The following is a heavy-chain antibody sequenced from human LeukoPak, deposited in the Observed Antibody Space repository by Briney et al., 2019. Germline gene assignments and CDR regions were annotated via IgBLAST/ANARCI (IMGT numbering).Heavy chain of an antibody. CDR1: GFTFDDYG. V-gene: IGHV3-20*04. CDR2: INWNGGST. D-gene: IGHD2-2*01. Sequence: GGSLRLSCAASGFTFDDYGMSWVRQAPGKGLEWVSGINWNGGSTGYADSVKGRFTISRDNAKNSLYLQMNSLRAEDTALYYCARIYTGYCSSTSCYGRFLEWLSNYYYYYYMDVWGKGTTVTVSS. J-gene: IGHJ6*03. CDR3: ARIYTGYCSSTSCYGRFLEWLSNYYYYYYMDV.